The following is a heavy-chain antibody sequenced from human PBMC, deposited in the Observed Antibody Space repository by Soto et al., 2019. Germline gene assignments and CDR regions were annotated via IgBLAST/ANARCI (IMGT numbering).Heavy chain of an antibody. Sequence: QVHLVQSGAEVKKPGASVKVSCQASGYAFTTYGITWVRQAPGQGLEWMGWISAHNGNTNYAQKRQGRVTVTRDTSTSTAYMELRSLRSDDSAVYYCARGRYVDYWGQGALVTVSS. J-gene: IGHJ4*02. CDR3: ARGRYVDY. D-gene: IGHD1-1*01. V-gene: IGHV1-18*01. CDR2: ISAHNGNT. CDR1: GYAFTTYG.